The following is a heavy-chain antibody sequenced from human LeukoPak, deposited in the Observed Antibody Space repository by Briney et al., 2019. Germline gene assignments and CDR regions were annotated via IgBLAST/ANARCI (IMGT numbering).Heavy chain of an antibody. V-gene: IGHV3-9*01. CDR1: GFFFDDYG. CDR2: ISWQSNTR. Sequence: GGSLRLSCAASGFFFDDYGMHWVRQVPGKGLEWVSGISWQSNTRKYADSVRGRFTISRDDAKNSLYLQMNSLKLEDAALYYCVKDRDFWSGLDVWGQGTMVTVS. D-gene: IGHD3-3*01. J-gene: IGHJ6*02. CDR3: VKDRDFWSGLDV.